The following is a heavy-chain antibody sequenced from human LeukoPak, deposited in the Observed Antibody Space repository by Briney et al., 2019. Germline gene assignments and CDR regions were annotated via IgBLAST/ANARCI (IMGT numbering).Heavy chain of an antibody. Sequence: SETLSLTCTVSGGSISSYYRSWIRQPAGKGLEWIGRIYTSGSTNYNPSLKSRVTISVDTSKNQFSLKLSSVTAADTAVYYCARDQIADSYYMDVRGKGTTVTVSS. CDR1: GGSISSYY. CDR2: IYTSGST. CDR3: ARDQIADSYYMDV. J-gene: IGHJ6*03. V-gene: IGHV4-4*07. D-gene: IGHD3-22*01.